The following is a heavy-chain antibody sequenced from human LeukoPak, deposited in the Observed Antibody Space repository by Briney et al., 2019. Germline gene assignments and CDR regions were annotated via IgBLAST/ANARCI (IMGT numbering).Heavy chain of an antibody. CDR2: IKQDGSEK. CDR1: GFTFSSYW. V-gene: IGHV3-7*01. D-gene: IGHD3-3*01. J-gene: IGHJ4*02. Sequence: GGSLRLSCAASGFTFSSYWMSWVRQAPGKGLEWVANIKQDGSEKYYVDSVKGRFTISRDNAKNSLYLQMNSLRAEDTAVYYCARDLRITIFGVVIMGRPLFDYWGQGTLVTVSS. CDR3: ARDLRITIFGVVIMGRPLFDY.